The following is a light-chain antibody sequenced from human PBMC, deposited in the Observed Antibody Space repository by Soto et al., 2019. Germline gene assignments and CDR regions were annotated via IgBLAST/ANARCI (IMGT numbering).Light chain of an antibody. CDR2: GTS. V-gene: IGKV3-20*01. J-gene: IGKJ1*01. CDR1: QSVGRDY. Sequence: EIVLTQSPGTLSLSPGERATLSCRASQSVGRDYLAWYQQKPGQAPRLLIHGTSYRATGIPDRSRGSGSGTDFILTISRLEPEDFAVYYCQQYGSSPTFGQGTKVEVK. CDR3: QQYGSSPT.